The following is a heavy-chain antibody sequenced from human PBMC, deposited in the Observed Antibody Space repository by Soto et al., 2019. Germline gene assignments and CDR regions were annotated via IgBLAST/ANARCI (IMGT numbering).Heavy chain of an antibody. CDR1: GGSISSSTYS. CDR3: ARHGYYPYPYFDY. CDR2: IYYSGST. J-gene: IGHJ4*02. Sequence: QLQLLESGPGLVKPSETLSLTCTVSGGSISSSTYSWGWIRPPPGKGLEWIGTIYYSGSTYYNPSLKSRVTMYVDTSKNQFSLKVNSVTAADTAVYYCARHGYYPYPYFDYWGQGTLVTVSS. V-gene: IGHV4-39*01. D-gene: IGHD5-18*01.